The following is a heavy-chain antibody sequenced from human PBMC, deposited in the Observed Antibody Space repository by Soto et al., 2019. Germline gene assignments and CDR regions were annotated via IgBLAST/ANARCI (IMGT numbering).Heavy chain of an antibody. V-gene: IGHV3-23*01. Sequence: GGSLRLSCAASGFTFSSYAMNWVRQAPGRRLEWVSSVTSDSRGTYYADSVKGRFTTSRDNSRNTLFLQMNSLGAEDTAKYYCAKGTLATCNGCLCYPFDYWGQGALVTVSS. CDR3: AKGTLATCNGCLCYPFDY. CDR1: GFTFSSYA. J-gene: IGHJ4*02. CDR2: VTSDSRGT. D-gene: IGHD2-15*01.